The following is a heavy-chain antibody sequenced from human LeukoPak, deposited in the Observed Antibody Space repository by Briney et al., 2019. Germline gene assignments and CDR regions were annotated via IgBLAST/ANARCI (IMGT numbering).Heavy chain of an antibody. D-gene: IGHD4-11*01. CDR2: IIYSGST. V-gene: IGHV4-39*01. Sequence: SETLSLTCTVSGDSISTANYYWGWIRQPPGKGLEWLGSIIYSGSTYYNPSLKSRVTMSVDTSKNQFSLRLTSVTAADTAVYYCARHGVGTTRHNYYYMDVWGKGTTVTVSS. CDR1: GDSISTANYY. CDR3: ARHGVGTTRHNYYYMDV. J-gene: IGHJ6*03.